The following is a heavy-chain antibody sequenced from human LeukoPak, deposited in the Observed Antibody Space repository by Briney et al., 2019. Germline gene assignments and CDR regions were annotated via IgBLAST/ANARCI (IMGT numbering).Heavy chain of an antibody. V-gene: IGHV3-9*01. CDR3: ARDKQVGATYFDY. D-gene: IGHD1-26*01. J-gene: IGHJ4*02. Sequence: GGSLRLSYAASGFTFDDYAMHWVRQAPGKGLEWVSGISWNSGSIGYADSVKGRFTISRDNAKNSLYLQMNSLRAEDTAVYYCARDKQVGATYFDYWGQGTLVTVSS. CDR2: ISWNSGSI. CDR1: GFTFDDYA.